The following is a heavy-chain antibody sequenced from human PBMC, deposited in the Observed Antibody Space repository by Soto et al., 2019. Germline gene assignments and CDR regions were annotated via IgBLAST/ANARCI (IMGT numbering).Heavy chain of an antibody. D-gene: IGHD2-2*02. CDR1: GFTVGITY. J-gene: IGHJ4*02. V-gene: IGHV3-66*04. CDR2: IYSDGYA. CDR3: ARLDRYCSSTSCYNPWHY. Sequence: GGSLRLSCAASGFTVGITYMTWVRQIPGKGLEWVSIIYSDGYAYYADSVRGRFTISRDTSKNTLYLQMSSLKASDTAMYYCARLDRYCSSTSCYNPWHYWGQGTLVTVSS.